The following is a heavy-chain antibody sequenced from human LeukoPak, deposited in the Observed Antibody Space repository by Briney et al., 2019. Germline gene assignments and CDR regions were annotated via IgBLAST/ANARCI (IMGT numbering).Heavy chain of an antibody. CDR1: GFTFSSFW. CDR3: TREGITAAADY. V-gene: IGHV3-7*01. CDR2: IKQDGSER. J-gene: IGHJ4*02. D-gene: IGHD6-13*01. Sequence: PGGSLRLSCAASGFTFSSFWMSWVRQAPGKGLEWVANIKQDGSERYYVDSVKGRFTISRDNAKNPLYLQLNSLRAEDTAVYYCTREGITAAADYWGQGTLVTVSS.